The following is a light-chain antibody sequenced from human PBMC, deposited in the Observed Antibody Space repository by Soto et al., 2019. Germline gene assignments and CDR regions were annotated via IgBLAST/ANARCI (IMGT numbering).Light chain of an antibody. Sequence: DIQMTQSPSTLCASVGDRVALTYLASQSISTWLSWYQQKPGKAPKLLIYKASTLKSGVPSRFSGSGSGTEFTLTISSLQPDDFATYYCQHYNSYSPWTFGPGTKVDIK. J-gene: IGKJ1*01. CDR1: QSISTW. CDR3: QHYNSYSPWT. V-gene: IGKV1-5*03. CDR2: KAS.